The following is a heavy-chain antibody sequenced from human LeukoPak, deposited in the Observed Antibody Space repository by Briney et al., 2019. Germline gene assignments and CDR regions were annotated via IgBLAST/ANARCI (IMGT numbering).Heavy chain of an antibody. CDR1: GGSISSYY. J-gene: IGHJ4*02. CDR3: ARARGKQQLVDY. V-gene: IGHV4-59*01. D-gene: IGHD6-13*01. Sequence: SETLSLTCTVSGGSISSYYWSWIRQPPGKGLEWIGYIYYSGSTNYNPSLKSRVTISVDTSKNQFSLKLSSVTAADTAVYYCARARGKQQLVDYWGQGTLVTVSS. CDR2: IYYSGST.